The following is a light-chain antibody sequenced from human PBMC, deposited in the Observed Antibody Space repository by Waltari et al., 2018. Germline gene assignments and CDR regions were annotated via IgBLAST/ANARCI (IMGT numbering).Light chain of an antibody. CDR1: QTIVGW. J-gene: IGKJ5*01. Sequence: DIKMTQSPSTLAAPVGDRLTITCRDSQTIVGWLAWYQQKPGKAPKLLIYQASSLESGVPSRFSGSGSGTEFTLTISSLQPDDFATYYCQQYNSYPITFGQGTRLEIK. CDR3: QQYNSYPIT. CDR2: QAS. V-gene: IGKV1-5*03.